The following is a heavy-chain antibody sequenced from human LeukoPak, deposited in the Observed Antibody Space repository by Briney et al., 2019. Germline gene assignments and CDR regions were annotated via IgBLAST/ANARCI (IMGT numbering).Heavy chain of an antibody. CDR3: AKDIFHGASGGAFDI. J-gene: IGHJ3*02. V-gene: IGHV3-9*01. CDR2: ISWNSGSI. CDR1: GFTFDVYA. D-gene: IGHD3-10*01. Sequence: GRSLRLSCAASGFTFDVYAMHWVRQAPGKGLEWVSGISWNSGSIGYADSVKGRFTISRDNAKNSLYLQMNSLRAEDTALYYCAKDIFHGASGGAFDIWGQGTMVTVSS.